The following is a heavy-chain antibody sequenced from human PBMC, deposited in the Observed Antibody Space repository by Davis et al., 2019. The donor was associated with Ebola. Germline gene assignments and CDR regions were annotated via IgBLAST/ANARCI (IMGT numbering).Heavy chain of an antibody. V-gene: IGHV3-48*02. CDR3: ARGELGGDY. CDR2: ISSSSSTI. D-gene: IGHD1-7*01. Sequence: PGGSLRLSCAASGFTFNTKGMHWVRQAPGKGLEWFSYISSSSSTINYADPVKGRFTISRDNAKNSLYLQMNSLRDEDTAVYYCARGELGGDYYGQGTLVTVSS. J-gene: IGHJ4*02. CDR1: GFTFNTKG.